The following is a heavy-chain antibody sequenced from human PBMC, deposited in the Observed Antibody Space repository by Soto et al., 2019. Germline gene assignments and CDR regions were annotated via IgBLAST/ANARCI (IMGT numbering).Heavy chain of an antibody. CDR2: ISSSGSTI. J-gene: IGHJ5*02. Sequence: GSLRLSCAASGFTFSSYEMNWVRQAPGKGLEWVSYISSSGSTIYYADSVKGRFTISRDNAKNSLYLQMNSLRAEDTAVYYCERWVVAATGNNWFDPWGQGTLVTVSS. CDR1: GFTFSSYE. D-gene: IGHD2-15*01. V-gene: IGHV3-48*03. CDR3: ERWVVAATGNNWFDP.